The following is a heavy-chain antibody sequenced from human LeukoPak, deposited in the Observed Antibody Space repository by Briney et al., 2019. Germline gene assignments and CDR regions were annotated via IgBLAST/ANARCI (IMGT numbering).Heavy chain of an antibody. CDR1: GFTFGSYA. Sequence: GGSLRLSCAASGFTFGSYAMGWVRQAPGKGLEWVAVISYDGSHKNCADSVKGRFTVSRDNSKNTLYSQMNSLRAEDTAVYYCAKDRTGGSYEFDYWGQGTLVTVSS. CDR3: AKDRTGGSYEFDY. V-gene: IGHV3-30*18. J-gene: IGHJ4*02. CDR2: ISYDGSHK. D-gene: IGHD1-26*01.